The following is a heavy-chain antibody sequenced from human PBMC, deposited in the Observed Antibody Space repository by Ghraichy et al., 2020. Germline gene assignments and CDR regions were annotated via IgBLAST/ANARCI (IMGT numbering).Heavy chain of an antibody. V-gene: IGHV3-21*01. CDR3: ARGREQWLFDY. CDR1: GFTFSSYC. Sequence: GGSLRLSCAASGFTFSSYCMNWVRQAPGKGLEWVSSISSSSSYIYYADSVKGRFTISRDNAKNSLYLQMNSLRAEDTAVYYCARGREQWLFDYWGQGTLVTVSS. CDR2: ISSSSSYI. D-gene: IGHD6-19*01. J-gene: IGHJ4*02.